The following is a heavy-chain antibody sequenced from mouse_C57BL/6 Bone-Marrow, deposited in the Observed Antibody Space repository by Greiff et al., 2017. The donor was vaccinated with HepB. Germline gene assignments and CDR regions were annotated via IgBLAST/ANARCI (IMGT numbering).Heavy chain of an antibody. D-gene: IGHD1-1*01. CDR2: IYPRSGNT. Sequence: VMLVESGAELARPGASVKLSCKASGYTFTSYGISWVKQRTGQGLEWIGEIYPRSGNTYYNEKFKGKATLTADKSSSTAYMELRSLTSEDSAVYFCARRRGLLRISYYYAMDYWGQGTSVTVSS. J-gene: IGHJ4*01. V-gene: IGHV1-81*01. CDR3: ARRRGLLRISYYYAMDY. CDR1: GYTFTSYG.